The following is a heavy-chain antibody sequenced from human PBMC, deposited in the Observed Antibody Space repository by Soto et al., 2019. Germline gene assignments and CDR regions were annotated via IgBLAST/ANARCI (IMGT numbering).Heavy chain of an antibody. CDR1: GGSISSGY. D-gene: IGHD2-15*01. CDR2: ISYSGNT. J-gene: IGHJ4*02. V-gene: IGHV4-59*01. CDR3: AGLRGYAGSPIDY. Sequence: PSETLSLTCPVSGGSISSGYWSWIRQPPGKGLEWIGYISYSGNTNYNPSLKSRVTMSVDTPKNQFSLRLSSVTTADTAVYYCAGLRGYAGSPIDYWGQGTLVTVSS.